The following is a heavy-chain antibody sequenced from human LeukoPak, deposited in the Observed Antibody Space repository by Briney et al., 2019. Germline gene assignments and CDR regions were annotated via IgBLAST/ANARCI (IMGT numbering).Heavy chain of an antibody. CDR3: ARGVDSSGYYGY. J-gene: IGHJ4*02. CDR1: GYTFTSYA. CDR2: INAGNGNT. Sequence: ASVKVSCKASGYTFTSYAMHWVRQAPGQRLEWMGWINAGNGNTKYSQKFQGRVTITRDTSASTAYMELSSLKSEDTAVYYCARGVDSSGYYGYWGQGTLVTVSS. D-gene: IGHD3-22*01. V-gene: IGHV1-3*01.